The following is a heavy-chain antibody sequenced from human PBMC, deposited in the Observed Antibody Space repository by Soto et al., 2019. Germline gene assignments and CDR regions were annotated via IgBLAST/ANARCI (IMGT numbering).Heavy chain of an antibody. Sequence: QVQLVESGGGVVQPGRSLRLSCAASGFTFSSYAMHWVRQTPGKGLEWVAVISYDGSNKYYADSVKGRITISRDSSKNTLYLQMNSLRTEDTAVYYCARDGNNYHSSGPCFDYWGQGTLVTVSS. CDR3: ARDGNNYHSSGPCFDY. CDR1: GFTFSSYA. J-gene: IGHJ4*02. CDR2: ISYDGSNK. D-gene: IGHD3-22*01. V-gene: IGHV3-30-3*01.